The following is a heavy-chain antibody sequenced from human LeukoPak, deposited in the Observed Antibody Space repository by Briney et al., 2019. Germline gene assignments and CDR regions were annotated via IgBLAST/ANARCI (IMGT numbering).Heavy chain of an antibody. CDR3: ASIYGSSGYSDY. D-gene: IGHD3-22*01. V-gene: IGHV3-7*02. CDR2: IKQDGSEK. J-gene: IGHJ4*02. Sequence: SGGSLRLACAASGFSFSSYWMSWVRQAPGKGLEWVANIKQDGSEKYYVVSVKGRFTISRDNAKNSLYLQMNSPRAEDTAVYYCASIYGSSGYSDYWGQGTLVTVSS. CDR1: GFSFSSYW.